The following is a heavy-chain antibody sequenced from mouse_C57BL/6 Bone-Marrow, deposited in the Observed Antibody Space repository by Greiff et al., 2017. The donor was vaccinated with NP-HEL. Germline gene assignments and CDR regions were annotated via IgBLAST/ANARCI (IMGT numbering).Heavy chain of an antibody. CDR2: ISSGGSYT. CDR1: GFTFSSYG. D-gene: IGHD2-3*01. Sequence: EVMLVESGGDLVKPGGSLKLSCAASGFTFSSYGMSWVRQTPDKRLEWVATISSGGSYTYYPDSVKGRFTISRDNAKNTLYLQMSRLKSEDTAMYYCARYDPFAYWGQGTLVTVSA. CDR3: ARYDPFAY. J-gene: IGHJ3*01. V-gene: IGHV5-6*01.